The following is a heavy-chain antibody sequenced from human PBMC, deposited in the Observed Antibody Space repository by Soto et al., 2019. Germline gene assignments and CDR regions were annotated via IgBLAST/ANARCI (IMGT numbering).Heavy chain of an antibody. D-gene: IGHD2-15*01. V-gene: IGHV1-2*04. J-gene: IGHJ5*02. Sequence: VASVKVSCKASGYTFTGYYMHWVRQAPGQGLEWMGWINPNSGGTNYAQKFQGWVTMTRDTSISTAYMELSRLRSDDTAVHYCARARRRDGYSQNWFDPWGQGTLVTVSS. CDR1: GYTFTGYY. CDR3: ARARRRDGYSQNWFDP. CDR2: INPNSGGT.